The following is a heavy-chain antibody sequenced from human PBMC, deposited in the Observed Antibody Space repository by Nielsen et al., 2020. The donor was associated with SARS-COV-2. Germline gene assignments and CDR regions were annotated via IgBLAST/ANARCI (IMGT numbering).Heavy chain of an antibody. CDR3: ARSVGGTAMPYYYYYYGMDV. D-gene: IGHD5-18*01. J-gene: IGHJ6*02. CDR2: ISYDGSNK. CDR1: GFTFSSYG. Sequence: GGSLRLSCAASGFTFSSYGMHWVRQAPGKGLEWVAVISYDGSNKYYADSVKGRFTISRDNSKNTLYLQMNSLRAEDTAVYYCARSVGGTAMPYYYYYYGMDVWGQGTTVTVSS. V-gene: IGHV3-30*03.